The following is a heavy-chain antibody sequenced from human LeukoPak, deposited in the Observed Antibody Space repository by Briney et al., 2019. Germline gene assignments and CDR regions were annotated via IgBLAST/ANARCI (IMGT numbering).Heavy chain of an antibody. CDR3: AIPARGYYQTRGYYYYGMDV. Sequence: SETLSLTCAVYGGSFSGYYWSWIRQPPGKGLEWIGEINHSGSTNYNPSLKSRVTISVDTSKNQFSLKLSSVTAADTAVYYCAIPARGYYQTRGYYYYGMDVWGQGTTVTVSS. CDR1: GGSFSGYY. D-gene: IGHD3-22*01. V-gene: IGHV4-34*01. J-gene: IGHJ6*02. CDR2: INHSGST.